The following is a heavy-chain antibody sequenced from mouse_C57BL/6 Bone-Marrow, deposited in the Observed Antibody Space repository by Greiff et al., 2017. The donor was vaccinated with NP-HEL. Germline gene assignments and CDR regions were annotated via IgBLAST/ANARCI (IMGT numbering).Heavy chain of an antibody. CDR3: AKGYYDYPYYFDY. CDR1: GYTFTSYW. D-gene: IGHD2-4*01. Sequence: VQLQQSGAELAKPGASVKLSCKASGYTFTSYWMHWVKQRPGQGLEWIGYINPSSGYTKYNQKFKDKATLTADKSSSTAYMQLSSLTYEDSAVYYCAKGYYDYPYYFDYWGQGTTLTVSS. CDR2: INPSSGYT. V-gene: IGHV1-7*01. J-gene: IGHJ2*01.